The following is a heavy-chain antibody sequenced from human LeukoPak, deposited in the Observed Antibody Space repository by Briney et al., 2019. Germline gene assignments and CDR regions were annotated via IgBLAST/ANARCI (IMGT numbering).Heavy chain of an antibody. CDR3: ASGTVTRGWFDP. J-gene: IGHJ5*02. CDR2: IYSSGST. Sequence: SETLSLTCAVSGGSISSSNYYWGWIRQPPGKGLEWIGTIYSSGSTYYNPSLKSRVTISVDTSKNQFSLKLSSVTAADTAVYYCASGTVTRGWFDPWGQGTLVTVSS. D-gene: IGHD4-11*01. CDR1: GGSISSSNYY. V-gene: IGHV4-39*01.